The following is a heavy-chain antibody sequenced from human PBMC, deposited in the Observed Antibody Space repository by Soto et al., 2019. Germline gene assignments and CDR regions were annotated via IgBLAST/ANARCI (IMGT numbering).Heavy chain of an antibody. Sequence: SETLSLTCAVSGGSISSSNWWSWVRQPPGKGLEWIGEIYHSGSTNYNPSLKSRVTISVDKSKNQFSLKLSSVTAADTAVYYSARARMYYYDSSGYYYGWFDPWGQGTLVTVSS. CDR2: IYHSGST. V-gene: IGHV4-4*02. CDR1: GGSISSSNW. J-gene: IGHJ5*02. D-gene: IGHD3-22*01. CDR3: ARARMYYYDSSGYYYGWFDP.